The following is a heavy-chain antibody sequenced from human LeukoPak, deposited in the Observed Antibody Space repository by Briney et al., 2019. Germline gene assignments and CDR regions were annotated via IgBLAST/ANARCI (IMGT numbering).Heavy chain of an antibody. V-gene: IGHV3-66*01. J-gene: IGHJ4*02. D-gene: IGHD6-13*01. CDR1: GFTVSSNY. CDR2: IYSGDNT. Sequence: GGSLRLSCAASGFTVSSNYMSWVRQAPGKGLEWVSVIYSGDNTYYADSVKGRFTISRDISKNTLYLQMNSLRAEDTAVYYCARDRGRKAAAAYDYWGQGTLVTVSS. CDR3: ARDRGRKAAAAYDY.